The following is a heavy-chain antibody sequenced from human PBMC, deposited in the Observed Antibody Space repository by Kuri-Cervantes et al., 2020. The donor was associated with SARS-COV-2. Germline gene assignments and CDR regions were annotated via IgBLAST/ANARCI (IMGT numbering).Heavy chain of an antibody. CDR1: GFTFSSYA. CDR2: ISGSGGST. D-gene: IGHD2-2*01. V-gene: IGHV3-23*01. Sequence: ETLSLTCAASGFTFSSYAMSWVRQAPGKGLEWVSAISGSGGSTYYADSVKGRFTISRDNSKNTLYLQMNSLRAEDTAVYYCAKGGYCSSTSCSPRWFDPWGQGTLVTVSS. CDR3: AKGGYCSSTSCSPRWFDP. J-gene: IGHJ5*02.